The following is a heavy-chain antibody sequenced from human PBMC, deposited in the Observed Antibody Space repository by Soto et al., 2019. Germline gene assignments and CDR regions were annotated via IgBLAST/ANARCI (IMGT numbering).Heavy chain of an antibody. Sequence: QVQLVESGGGVVQPGTSLRLSCVGSGFTFRSFVIHWVRQAPGKGLEWVALTSYDGNNTYYDDSVKGRFTISRDNSRNTVDLQMDSLRLEDTALYYCARWGTTGGLDVWGQGTLVSVSS. J-gene: IGHJ4*02. V-gene: IGHV3-30*19. D-gene: IGHD3-16*01. CDR2: TSYDGNNT. CDR3: ARWGTTGGLDV. CDR1: GFTFRSFV.